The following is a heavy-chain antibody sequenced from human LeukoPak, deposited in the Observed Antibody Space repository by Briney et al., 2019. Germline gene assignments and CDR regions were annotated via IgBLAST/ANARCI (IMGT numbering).Heavy chain of an antibody. CDR1: GGSISSYY. CDR2: IYYSGST. D-gene: IGHD4-17*01. V-gene: IGHV4-59*01. Sequence: KPSETLSLTCTVSGGSISSYYWSWIRQPPGKGLEWIGYIYYSGSTNYNPSLKSRVTISVDTSKNQFSLKLSSVTAADTAVYYCARVTTVSHFDLWGRGTLVTVSS. CDR3: ARVTTVSHFDL. J-gene: IGHJ2*01.